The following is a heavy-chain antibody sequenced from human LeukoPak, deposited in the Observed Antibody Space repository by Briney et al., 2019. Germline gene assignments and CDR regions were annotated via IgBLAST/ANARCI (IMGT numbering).Heavy chain of an antibody. J-gene: IGHJ5*02. CDR1: GGSISSSIYY. CDR2: IYYSGST. Sequence: SETLSLTCTVSGGSISSSIYYWGWIRQPPGKGLEWIGSIYYSGSTYYNPSLKSRVTISVDTSKNQFSLKLSSVTAADTAVYYCARQITVAGTPNNWFDPWGQGTLVTVSS. V-gene: IGHV4-39*01. D-gene: IGHD6-19*01. CDR3: ARQITVAGTPNNWFDP.